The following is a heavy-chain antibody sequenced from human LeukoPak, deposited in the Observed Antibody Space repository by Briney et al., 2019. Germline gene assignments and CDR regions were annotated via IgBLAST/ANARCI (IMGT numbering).Heavy chain of an antibody. J-gene: IGHJ4*02. CDR1: GFTFSSYK. CDR3: ARTKEMASISYFDS. CDR2: IDSSGSPI. D-gene: IGHD5-24*01. V-gene: IGHV3-48*03. Sequence: GGSLRLSCVASGFTFSSYKMNWVRQAPGKGLEWVSYIDSSGSPIFYADSVKGRFTISRDNAKNSLYLQMNSLRAEDTAVYYCARTKEMASISYFDSWGQGTLVTVSS.